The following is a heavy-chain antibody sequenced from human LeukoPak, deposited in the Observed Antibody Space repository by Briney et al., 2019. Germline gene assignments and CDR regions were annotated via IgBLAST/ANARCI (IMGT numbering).Heavy chain of an antibody. Sequence: GGSLKLSCAGSGFTFSNAWMNWVRQAPGKGLEWVGRIKSKPNGGTTDYAAPVKGTFTISKDDSKNMAFLQMNSLKTEDTAMYYCSTGGYYFDYWGQGTLVTVSS. CDR2: IKSKPNGGTT. CDR1: GFTFSNAW. D-gene: IGHD3-22*01. J-gene: IGHJ4*02. V-gene: IGHV3-15*01. CDR3: STGGYYFDY.